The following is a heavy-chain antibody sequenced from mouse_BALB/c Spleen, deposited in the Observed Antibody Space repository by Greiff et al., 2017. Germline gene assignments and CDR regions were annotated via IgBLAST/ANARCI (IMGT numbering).Heavy chain of an antibody. Sequence: DLVKPGASVKLSCKASGYTFTSYWINWIKQRPGQGLEWIGRIAPGSGSTYYNEMFKGKATLTVDTSSSTAYIQLSSLSSEDSAVYFCARHSSGSPYYAMDYWGQGTSVTVSS. V-gene: IGHV1S41*01. J-gene: IGHJ4*01. D-gene: IGHD3-1*01. CDR3: ARHSSGSPYYAMDY. CDR2: IAPGSGST. CDR1: GYTFTSYW.